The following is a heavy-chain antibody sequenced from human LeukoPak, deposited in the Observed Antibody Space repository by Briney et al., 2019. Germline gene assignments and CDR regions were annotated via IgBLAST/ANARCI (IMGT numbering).Heavy chain of an antibody. D-gene: IGHD6-19*01. CDR1: GFTFDDYA. V-gene: IGHV3-9*03. J-gene: IGHJ4*02. Sequence: PGRSLRLSCAASGFTFDDYAMHWVRQAPGKGLEWVSGISWNSGSIGYADSVKGRLTISRDNAKNSLYLQMNSLRAEDMALYYCAKDLTGYSSGWFDYWGQGTLVTVSS. CDR3: AKDLTGYSSGWFDY. CDR2: ISWNSGSI.